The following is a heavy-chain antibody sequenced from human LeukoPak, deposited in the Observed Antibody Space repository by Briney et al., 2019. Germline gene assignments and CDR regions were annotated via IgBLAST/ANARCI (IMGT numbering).Heavy chain of an antibody. V-gene: IGHV1-18*01. CDR2: ISAYNGNT. Sequence: ASVKVSCKASGYTFTSYGISWVRQAPGQGLEWMGWISAYNGNTNYAQKLQGRVTMTTDTSTSTAYMELRSLRSDDTAVYYCARVLTVRGVIGYFDYWGQGTLVTVSS. J-gene: IGHJ4*02. CDR1: GYTFTSYG. D-gene: IGHD3-10*02. CDR3: ARVLTVRGVIGYFDY.